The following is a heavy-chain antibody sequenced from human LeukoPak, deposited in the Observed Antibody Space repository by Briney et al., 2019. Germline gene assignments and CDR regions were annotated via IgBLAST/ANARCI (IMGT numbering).Heavy chain of an antibody. J-gene: IGHJ5*02. V-gene: IGHV3-74*01. CDR2: TNPDGSTT. CDR3: ARDLRGSPDR. Sequence: GGSLRLSCAASGFTFTTFWMNWVRQVPGKGLVWVSLTNPDGSTTTYADSVKGRFTISRDNAKNTVYLQMNSLGGEDTAVYYCARDLRGSPDRWGQGTLVTVSS. CDR1: GFTFTTFW. D-gene: IGHD3-16*01.